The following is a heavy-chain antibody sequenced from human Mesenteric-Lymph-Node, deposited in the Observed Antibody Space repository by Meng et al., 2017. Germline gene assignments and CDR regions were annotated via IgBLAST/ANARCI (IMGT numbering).Heavy chain of an antibody. Sequence: GESLKISCAASGFTFSNAWMSWVRQAPGKGLEWVGRIKSKTDDGTTDYAAPVKDRFTISRDESKNTLYLQMNSLKTEDTAVYYCTTDHHGYHIDWGQGTMVTVSS. D-gene: IGHD5-24*01. J-gene: IGHJ4*02. CDR1: GFTFSNAW. CDR2: IKSKTDDGTT. V-gene: IGHV3-15*01. CDR3: TTDHHGYHID.